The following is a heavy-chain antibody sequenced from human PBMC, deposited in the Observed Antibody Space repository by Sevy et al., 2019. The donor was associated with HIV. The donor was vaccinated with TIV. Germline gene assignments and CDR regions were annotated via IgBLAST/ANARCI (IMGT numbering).Heavy chain of an antibody. D-gene: IGHD3-9*01. CDR2: INPNSGGT. CDR1: GYTFTGYY. CDR3: ARDEIRYDILTGPRYYFDY. J-gene: IGHJ4*02. Sequence: ASVKVSCKASGYTFTGYYIHWVRQAPGQGLEWMGWINPNSGGTNYSQKFQDRVTMTKVTSITTVYMELSSLTSGDTAVYFCARDEIRYDILTGPRYYFDYWGQGTLVTVSS. V-gene: IGHV1-2*02.